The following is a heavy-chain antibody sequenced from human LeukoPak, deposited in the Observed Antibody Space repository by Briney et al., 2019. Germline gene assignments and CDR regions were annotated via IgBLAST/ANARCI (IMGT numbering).Heavy chain of an antibody. Sequence: GGSLRLSCAASGFTFSNSAMTWVRQSPGKGLEWVSRVSGSGGRTYYADSVKGRFTISRDNSKNTLSLQMNNLRADDTAVYYCAKSYASGSFYDYWGQGTLVTVSS. J-gene: IGHJ4*02. CDR2: VSGSGGRT. V-gene: IGHV3-23*01. CDR3: AKSYASGSFYDY. CDR1: GFTFSNSA. D-gene: IGHD3-10*01.